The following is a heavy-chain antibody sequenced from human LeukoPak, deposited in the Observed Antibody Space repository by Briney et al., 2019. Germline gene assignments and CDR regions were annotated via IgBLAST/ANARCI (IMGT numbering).Heavy chain of an antibody. CDR1: GGSISSYY. V-gene: IGHV4-59*12. CDR3: ARAAFDSSGYPGGLDAFDI. Sequence: SETLSLTCTVSGGSISSYYWSWIRQPPGKGLEWIGYIYYSGSTNYNPSLKSRVTISVDTSKNQFSLKLSSVTAADTAVYYCARAAFDSSGYPGGLDAFDIWGQGTMVTVSS. D-gene: IGHD3-22*01. J-gene: IGHJ3*02. CDR2: IYYSGST.